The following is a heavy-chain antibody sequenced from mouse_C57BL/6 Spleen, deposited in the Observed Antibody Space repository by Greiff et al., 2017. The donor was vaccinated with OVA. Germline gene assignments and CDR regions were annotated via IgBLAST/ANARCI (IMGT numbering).Heavy chain of an antibody. D-gene: IGHD1-1*01. CDR1: GFTFSDYG. CDR2: ISSGSSTI. CDR3: ARGGSSSPWYFDV. V-gene: IGHV5-17*01. J-gene: IGHJ1*03. Sequence: EVKLMESGGGLVKPGGSLKLSCAASGFTFSDYGMHWVRQAPEKGLEWVAYISSGSSTIYYADTVKGRFTISRDNAKNTLFLQMTSLSSEDTAMYYCARGGSSSPWYFDVWGTGTTVTVSS.